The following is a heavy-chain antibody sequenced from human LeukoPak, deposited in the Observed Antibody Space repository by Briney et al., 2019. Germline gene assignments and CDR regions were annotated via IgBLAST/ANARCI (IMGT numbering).Heavy chain of an antibody. Sequence: GGSLRLSCAASGFTFSSYVMSWVRQAPGKGLEWVSGISGRGSSTYYADSVKGRFTISRDNSQNTLYLQGNNLRAEDTAVYCCARGRWDTGGLHGLDVWGQGTTVTVSS. J-gene: IGHJ6*02. CDR1: GFTFSSYV. D-gene: IGHD2-8*02. CDR3: ARGRWDTGGLHGLDV. CDR2: ISGRGSST. V-gene: IGHV3-23*01.